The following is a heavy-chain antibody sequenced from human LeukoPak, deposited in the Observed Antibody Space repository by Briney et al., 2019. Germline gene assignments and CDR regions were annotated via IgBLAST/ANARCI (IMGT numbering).Heavy chain of an antibody. Sequence: GGSLRLSCAASGFTVSSNYMSWVRQAPGKGLEWVSIIYSGGGTYYADSVKGRFTISRDNAKNSLYLQMNSLRAEDTAVYYCARISHSSRDAFDIWGQGTMVTVSS. CDR3: ARISHSSRDAFDI. CDR2: IYSGGGT. D-gene: IGHD6-13*01. J-gene: IGHJ3*02. V-gene: IGHV3-53*01. CDR1: GFTVSSNY.